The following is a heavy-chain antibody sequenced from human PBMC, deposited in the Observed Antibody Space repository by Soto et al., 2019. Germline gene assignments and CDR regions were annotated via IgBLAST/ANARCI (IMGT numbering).Heavy chain of an antibody. CDR2: ISNSGST. J-gene: IGHJ4*02. CDR1: GGSVTSDEDY. D-gene: IGHD4-17*01. V-gene: IGHV4-30-4*01. Sequence: SETLSLTCTVSGGSVTSDEDYWSWIRQSPGKGLEWIGYISNSGSTGYNPSLKTRLSMSVDRSKNQFTLGLTSVTAADTAVYFCATESGSTYGYFDYWGQGTQVTVSS. CDR3: ATESGSTYGYFDY.